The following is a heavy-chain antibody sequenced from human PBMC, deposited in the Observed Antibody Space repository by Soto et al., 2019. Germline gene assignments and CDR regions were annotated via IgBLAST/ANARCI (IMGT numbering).Heavy chain of an antibody. Sequence: EVQLVESGGGLVQPGGSLRLSCAASGFTFSSYNMNWVRQAPGKGLEWVSSISGSSRYIYYSDSVKGRFTISRDNAKNSLYLQMNSLRAEDTAVYFCARDSSSWYYWGQGTLVTVSS. CDR3: ARDSSSWYY. D-gene: IGHD6-13*01. CDR2: ISGSSRYI. J-gene: IGHJ4*02. V-gene: IGHV3-21*01. CDR1: GFTFSSYN.